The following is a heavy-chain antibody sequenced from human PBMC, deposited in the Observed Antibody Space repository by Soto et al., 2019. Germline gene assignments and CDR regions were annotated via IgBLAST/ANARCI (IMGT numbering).Heavy chain of an antibody. CDR1: GLTFSSYW. D-gene: IGHD3-3*01. Sequence: VGSLRLSCAASGLTFSSYWMSWVRQAPGKGLEWVASIKQDGSEKYYVDSVKGRFTISRDNAKNSLYLQMNSLRAEDTAVYYCARDTPTPPSHGSITIFGVVIHPFGMDVWGQGTTVTVSS. J-gene: IGHJ6*02. V-gene: IGHV3-7*01. CDR2: IKQDGSEK. CDR3: ARDTPTPPSHGSITIFGVVIHPFGMDV.